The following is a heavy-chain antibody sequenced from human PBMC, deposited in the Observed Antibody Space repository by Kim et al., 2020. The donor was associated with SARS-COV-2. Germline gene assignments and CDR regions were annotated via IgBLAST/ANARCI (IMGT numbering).Heavy chain of an antibody. Sequence: GGSLRLSCSASGFTFSTYAMHWVRQAPGKGLEYVSVIRSNGESPYYADSVRGRFTVSRDNSKNTLYLQMSSLRHEDTAVYYCVKSKGAYYGMDVWGLGTTVTVSS. CDR2: IRSNGESP. CDR1: GFTFSTYA. D-gene: IGHD3-3*01. V-gene: IGHV3-64D*09. CDR3: VKSKGAYYGMDV. J-gene: IGHJ6*02.